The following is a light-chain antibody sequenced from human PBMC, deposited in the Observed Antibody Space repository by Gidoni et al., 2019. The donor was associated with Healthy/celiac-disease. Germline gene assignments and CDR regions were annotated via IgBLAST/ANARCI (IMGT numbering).Light chain of an antibody. J-gene: IGLJ2*01. CDR3: QSADSSGTG. Sequence: SYELTPPPSVSVSPGQTARITCSGDALPKQYAYWYQQKPGQAPVLVIYKDSERPSGIPERFSGSSSGTTVTLTISGVQAEDEADYYCQSADSSGTGFGGGTKLTVL. CDR2: KDS. V-gene: IGLV3-25*03. CDR1: ALPKQY.